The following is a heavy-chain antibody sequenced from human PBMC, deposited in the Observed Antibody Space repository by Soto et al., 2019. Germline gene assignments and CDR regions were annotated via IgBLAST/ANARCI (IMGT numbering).Heavy chain of an antibody. CDR3: ARDRGIAAAGV. V-gene: IGHV4-4*02. Sequence: QVQLQESGPTLVKPSETLSLTCAVSGDSISSTNWWVWVRQPPGKGLEWIGEIYHSGNTNYNPSFKXXVTLAVEQSKNQFSFMLTSVTAADTAVYYCARDRGIAAAGVWGQGTLVTVSS. J-gene: IGHJ4*02. CDR2: IYHSGNT. CDR1: GDSISSTNW. D-gene: IGHD6-13*01.